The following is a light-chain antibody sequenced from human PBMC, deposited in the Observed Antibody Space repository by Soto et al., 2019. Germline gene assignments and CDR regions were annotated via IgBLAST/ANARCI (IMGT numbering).Light chain of an antibody. Sequence: EIVMTQSPATLSVSPCERATLSCRASQSVSVNLAWYQQKPGQPPRLLIYGASTRATGIPARCSGSGSGTEFTPTINSLQSEDFAVYYCQQDNNWPPLTFGGGTKVDIK. V-gene: IGKV3-15*01. CDR2: GAS. CDR3: QQDNNWPPLT. CDR1: QSVSVN. J-gene: IGKJ4*01.